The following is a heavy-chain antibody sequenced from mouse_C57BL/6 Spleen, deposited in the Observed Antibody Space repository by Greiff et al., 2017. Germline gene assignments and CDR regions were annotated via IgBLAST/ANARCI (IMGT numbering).Heavy chain of an antibody. CDR2: IWRGGST. CDR1: GFSLTSYG. CDR3: AKNGGWLLRAMDY. D-gene: IGHD2-3*01. V-gene: IGHV2-5*01. Sequence: VHLVESGPGLVQPSQSLSITCTVSGFSLTSYGVHWVRQSPGKGLEWLGVIWRGGSTDYNAAFMSRLSITKDNSKSQVFFKMNSLQADDTAIYYCAKNGGWLLRAMDYWGQGTSVTVSS. J-gene: IGHJ4*01.